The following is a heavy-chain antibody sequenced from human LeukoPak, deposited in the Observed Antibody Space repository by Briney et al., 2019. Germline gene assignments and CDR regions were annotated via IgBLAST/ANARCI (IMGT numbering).Heavy chain of an antibody. V-gene: IGHV4-39*01. Sequence: SETLSLTCTIFGDSVSRSNSYWDWIRQPPGKGLEWIGTIYYSGRNYYSPSLKSRLTLSVDMSNNQFSLTLSSVTAADTALYFCARRRYYDSSGYLEWGQGTLSPSPQ. CDR3: ARRRYYDSSGYLE. CDR1: GDSVSRSNSY. D-gene: IGHD3-22*01. J-gene: IGHJ1*01. CDR2: IYYSGRN.